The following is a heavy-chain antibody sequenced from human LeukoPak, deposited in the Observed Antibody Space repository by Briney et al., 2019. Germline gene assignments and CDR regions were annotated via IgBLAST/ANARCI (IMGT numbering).Heavy chain of an antibody. CDR1: GFTFSSYS. D-gene: IGHD6-13*01. Sequence: PGGSLRLSCAASGFTFSSYSMNWVRQAPGKGLEWVSYISSSSSTIYYADSVKGRFTISRDNAKNSLYLQMNSLRAEDTAVYYCARARSSSWSIYWGQGTLVTVSS. CDR2: ISSSSSTI. CDR3: ARARSSSWSIY. J-gene: IGHJ4*02. V-gene: IGHV3-48*01.